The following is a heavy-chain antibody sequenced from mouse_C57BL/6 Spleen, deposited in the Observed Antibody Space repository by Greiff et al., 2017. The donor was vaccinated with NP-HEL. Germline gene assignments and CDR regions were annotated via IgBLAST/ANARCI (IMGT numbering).Heavy chain of an antibody. Sequence: VQLQQPGAELVKPGASVKMSCKASGYTFTSYWITWVKQRPGQGLEWIGDIYPGSGSTNYNEKFKSKATLTVDTSSSTAYMQLSSLTSEDSAVYYCARSSYYGSSYNAMDYWGQGTSVTVSS. J-gene: IGHJ4*01. CDR1: GYTFTSYW. CDR3: ARSSYYGSSYNAMDY. CDR2: IYPGSGST. V-gene: IGHV1-55*01. D-gene: IGHD1-1*01.